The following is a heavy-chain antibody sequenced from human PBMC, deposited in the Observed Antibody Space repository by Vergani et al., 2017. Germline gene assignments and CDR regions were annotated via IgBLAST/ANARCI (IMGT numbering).Heavy chain of an antibody. V-gene: IGHV3-23*01. CDR3: ARFEFSTGAFDI. Sequence: EVQLLESGGGLVQPGGSLRLSCAASGFTFSSYAMSWVRQAPGKGLEWVSAISGSGGSTYYADSVKGRFTISRDNSKNTLYLQMNSLRAEDTAVYYCARFEFSTGAFDIWGQGTMVTVSS. CDR2: ISGSGGST. J-gene: IGHJ3*02. CDR1: GFTFSSYA. D-gene: IGHD1-14*01.